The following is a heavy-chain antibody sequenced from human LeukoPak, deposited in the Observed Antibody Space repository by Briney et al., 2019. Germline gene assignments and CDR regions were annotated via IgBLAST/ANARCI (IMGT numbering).Heavy chain of an antibody. Sequence: SETLSLTCTVSGGSISSGSYYWSWIRQPAGKGLEWIGRIYTSGSTNYNPSLKSRVTISVDTSKNQFSLKLSSVTAADTAVYYCARDRGTLTFAFDIWGQGTMVTVSS. V-gene: IGHV4-61*02. CDR1: GGSISSGSYY. CDR3: ARDRGTLTFAFDI. D-gene: IGHD1-14*01. J-gene: IGHJ3*02. CDR2: IYTSGST.